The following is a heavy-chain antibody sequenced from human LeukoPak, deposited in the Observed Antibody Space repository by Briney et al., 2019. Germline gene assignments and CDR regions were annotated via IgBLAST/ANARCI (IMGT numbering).Heavy chain of an antibody. CDR1: GFTFSSYG. CDR3: AKVAGYYDSSGL. J-gene: IGHJ4*02. V-gene: IGHV3-23*01. D-gene: IGHD3-22*01. Sequence: PGGSLRLSCAASGFTFSSYGMSWVRQAPGKGLEWVSAISGNGGSTYYADSVKGRFTISRDNSKNTLYLQMNSLRAEDTAVYYCAKVAGYYDSSGLWGQGTLVTVSS. CDR2: ISGNGGST.